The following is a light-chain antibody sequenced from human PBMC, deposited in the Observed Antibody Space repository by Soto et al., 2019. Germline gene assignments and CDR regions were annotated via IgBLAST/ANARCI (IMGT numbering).Light chain of an antibody. CDR2: GNN. J-gene: IGLJ2*01. CDR1: NSNIGINT. CDR3: AAWDDSLNGVV. Sequence: QSVLTQPPSASGTPGQRVIISCSGSNSNIGINTVNWYQQLPGTAPKLLNYGNNQRPSGVPDRFSGSKSGTSASLAISGLQSEDEADYYSAAWDDSLNGVVFGGGTKLTVL. V-gene: IGLV1-44*01.